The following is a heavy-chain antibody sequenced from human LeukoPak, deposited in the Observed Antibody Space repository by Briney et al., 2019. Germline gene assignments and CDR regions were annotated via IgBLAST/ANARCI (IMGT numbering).Heavy chain of an antibody. V-gene: IGHV3-33*01. CDR2: IWYDGSNK. CDR1: GFTFSSYG. J-gene: IGHJ4*02. CDR3: ARGAGYNYPYYFDY. D-gene: IGHD5-24*01. Sequence: GRSLRLSCAASGFTFSSYGIHWVRQAPGKGLEGVAVIWYDGSNKYYADSVKGRFTISRDNSKNTLYLQMNSLRAEDTAVYYCARGAGYNYPYYFDYWGQGTLVTVSS.